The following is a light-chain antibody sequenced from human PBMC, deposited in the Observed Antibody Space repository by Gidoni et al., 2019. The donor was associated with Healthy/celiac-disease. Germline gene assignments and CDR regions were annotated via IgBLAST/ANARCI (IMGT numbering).Light chain of an antibody. J-gene: IGKJ4*01. V-gene: IGKV3-11*01. CDR2: DAS. CDR3: QQRSNWPPP. Sequence: EIALTQSPATLSLSPGERATLSCRASQSVSSYLAWYQQKPGQAPRLLIYDASNRATGIPARFSGSGSGTDFTLTISSLEPEDFAVYYCQQRSNWPPPFGGGTKVEIK. CDR1: QSVSSY.